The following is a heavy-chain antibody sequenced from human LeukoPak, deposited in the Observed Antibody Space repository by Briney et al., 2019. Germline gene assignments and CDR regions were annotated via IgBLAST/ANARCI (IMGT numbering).Heavy chain of an antibody. CDR2: IYSDNT. CDR1: GFTVSSNS. D-gene: IGHD6-19*01. J-gene: IGHJ4*02. Sequence: GGSLRLSCTVSGFTVSSNSMSWVRQAPGKGLEWVSFIYSDNTHYSYSVKGRFTISRDNSKNTLYLQMNSLRAEDTAVYYCARDVRYSSGWYRWPLGFFAPDYFDYWGQGTLVTVSS. V-gene: IGHV3-53*01. CDR3: ARDVRYSSGWYRWPLGFFAPDYFDY.